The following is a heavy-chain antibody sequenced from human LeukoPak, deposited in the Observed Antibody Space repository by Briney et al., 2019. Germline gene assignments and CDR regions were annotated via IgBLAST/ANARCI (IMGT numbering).Heavy chain of an antibody. CDR2: ISYDGSNK. Sequence: GGSLRLSRAASGFTFSSYGMHWVRQAPGKGLEWVAVISYDGSNKYYADSVKGRFTISRDNSKNTLYLQMNSLRAEDTAVYYCAKGIQGAVAGHFDYWGQGTLVTLSS. V-gene: IGHV3-30*18. J-gene: IGHJ4*02. D-gene: IGHD6-19*01. CDR1: GFTFSSYG. CDR3: AKGIQGAVAGHFDY.